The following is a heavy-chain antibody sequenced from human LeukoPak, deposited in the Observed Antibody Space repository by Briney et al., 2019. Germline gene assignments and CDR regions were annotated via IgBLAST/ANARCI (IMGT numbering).Heavy chain of an antibody. D-gene: IGHD3-9*01. CDR1: GGSISSSSYY. CDR2: IYYSGST. CDR3: ARQNYDILTGRGAHDY. V-gene: IGHV4-39*01. Sequence: NTSETLSLTCTVSGGSISSSSYYWGWIRQPPGKGLEWIGSIYYSGSTYYNPSLKSRVTISVDTSKNQFSLKLSSVTAADTAVYYCARQNYDILTGRGAHDYWGQGTLVTVSS. J-gene: IGHJ4*02.